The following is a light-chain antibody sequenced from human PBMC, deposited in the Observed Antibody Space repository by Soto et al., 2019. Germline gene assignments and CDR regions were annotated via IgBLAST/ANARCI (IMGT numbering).Light chain of an antibody. V-gene: IGLV2-14*01. CDR3: SSYTSSSTPLV. CDR2: EVS. J-gene: IGLJ7*01. Sequence: QSVLTQPASVSGSPGQSITISCTGTSSDVAGYNYVSWYQQHPGKAPKLMIYEVSNRPSGVSNRFSGSKSGNTASLTISGLQAEDEADYYCSSYTSSSTPLVFGGGTQLTVL. CDR1: SSDVAGYNY.